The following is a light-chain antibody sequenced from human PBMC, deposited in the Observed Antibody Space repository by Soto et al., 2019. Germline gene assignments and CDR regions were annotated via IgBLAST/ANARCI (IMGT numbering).Light chain of an antibody. V-gene: IGKV3-15*01. CDR3: QQYNSWPPIT. J-gene: IGKJ5*01. CDR2: GAS. CDR1: ESVSSN. Sequence: EVVMTQYTATLSVSPGERATLSCRASESVSSNLAWYQQRPGQAPRLVIYGASTRATGIPARFSGGGSGTEFTLTISSLQSEDFAVYYCQQYNSWPPITFGQGTRLEIK.